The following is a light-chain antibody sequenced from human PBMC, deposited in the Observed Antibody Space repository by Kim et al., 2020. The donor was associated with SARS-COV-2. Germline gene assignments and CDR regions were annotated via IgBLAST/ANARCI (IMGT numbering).Light chain of an antibody. CDR1: QGINNY. J-gene: IGKJ1*01. Sequence: DIQMTQSPSAMSASVGDRVTITCRASQGINNYLVWFQQKPGKVPKCLIYAASNLQSGVPSRFSGSGSGTEFTLTISNLQPEDLATYHCLQHKSYPWTFGQGTKVDIK. V-gene: IGKV1-17*03. CDR2: AAS. CDR3: LQHKSYPWT.